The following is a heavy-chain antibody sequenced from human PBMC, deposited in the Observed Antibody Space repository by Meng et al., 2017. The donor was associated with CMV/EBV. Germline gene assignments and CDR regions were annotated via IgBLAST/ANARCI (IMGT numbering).Heavy chain of an antibody. CDR3: ATRYCSSTSCHSYYYGMDV. Sequence: GGSLRLSCAASGFTFSSYSMNWVRQAPGKGLEWVSSISSISSDIYYADSVKGRFTISRDNAKNSLYLQMNSLRAEDTAVYYCATRYCSSTSCHSYYYGMDVWGQGTTVTVSS. CDR1: GFTFSSYS. D-gene: IGHD2-2*01. CDR2: ISSISSDI. V-gene: IGHV3-21*01. J-gene: IGHJ6*02.